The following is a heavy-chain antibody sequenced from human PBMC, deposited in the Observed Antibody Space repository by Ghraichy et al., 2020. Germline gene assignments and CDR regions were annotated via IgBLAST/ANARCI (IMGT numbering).Heavy chain of an antibody. D-gene: IGHD6-13*01. Sequence: SQTLSHTCAVYNGPFDSYYWSWIRQPPGKGLEWIGEINHSGSTNYNASLKSRVTISVDRTKNQFSLRLSSVTAADTSVYYCARGRKSSQQLVPLPFDYWGQGTLITVSS. J-gene: IGHJ4*02. V-gene: IGHV4-34*01. CDR2: INHSGST. CDR3: ARGRKSSQQLVPLPFDY. CDR1: NGPFDSYY.